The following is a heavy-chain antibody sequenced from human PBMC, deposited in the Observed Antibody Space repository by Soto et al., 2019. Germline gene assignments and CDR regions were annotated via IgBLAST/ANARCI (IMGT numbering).Heavy chain of an antibody. Sequence: QVQLVQSGAEVKKPGSSVKVSCKASGGNFRSESINWVRQAPGQGLEWMGGIIPFFATSDYAQKFQGRLTITADESTTTAYMELSSLRSDDTAVYYCARDQAMAQFDYWGQGTLVTVSS. CDR2: IIPFFATS. D-gene: IGHD5-18*01. V-gene: IGHV1-69*12. CDR1: GGNFRSES. J-gene: IGHJ4*02. CDR3: ARDQAMAQFDY.